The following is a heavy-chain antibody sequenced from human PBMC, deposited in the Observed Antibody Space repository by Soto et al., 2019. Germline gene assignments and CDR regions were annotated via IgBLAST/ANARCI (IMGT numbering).Heavy chain of an antibody. CDR2: ISRSSGTI. D-gene: IGHD2-2*01. CDR3: AREHCSSTSCYAFDY. J-gene: IGHJ4*02. CDR1: GXTFSSYS. V-gene: IGHV3-48*01. Sequence: PGGSLRLSCAASGXTFSSYSMNWLRQAPGKGLEWVSYISRSSGTIYYADSVKGRFTISRDNAKNSLCLQMNSLRAEDTAVYYCAREHCSSTSCYAFDYWGQGTLVTVSS.